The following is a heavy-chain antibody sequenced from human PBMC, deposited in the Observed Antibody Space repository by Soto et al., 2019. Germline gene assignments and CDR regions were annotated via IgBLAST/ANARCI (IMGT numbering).Heavy chain of an antibody. CDR1: GGSFSGYY. CDR3: ATPGYDILTGLNDAFDI. J-gene: IGHJ3*02. V-gene: IGHV4-34*01. CDR2: INHSGST. Sequence: SETLSLTCAVYGGSFSGYYWSWIRQPPGKGLEWIGEINHSGSTNYNPSLKSRVTISVDTSKNQFSLKLSSVTAADTAVYYCATPGYDILTGLNDAFDIWGQGTMVTVSS. D-gene: IGHD3-9*01.